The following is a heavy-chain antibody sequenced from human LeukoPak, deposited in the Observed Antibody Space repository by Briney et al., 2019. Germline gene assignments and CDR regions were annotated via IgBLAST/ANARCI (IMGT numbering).Heavy chain of an antibody. J-gene: IGHJ5*02. CDR2: INPDSDAT. CDR3: ARSDSYTWFDP. Sequence: ASVTVSCKASGYTFTYYYIHWLGQAPGQGPEWMVWINPDSDATSYAQKFQGSITMTRDTSISTVYVELSRLRSDDTAVYYCARSDSYTWFDPWGQGTLVTVSS. D-gene: IGHD2-15*01. V-gene: IGHV1-2*02. CDR1: GYTFTYYY.